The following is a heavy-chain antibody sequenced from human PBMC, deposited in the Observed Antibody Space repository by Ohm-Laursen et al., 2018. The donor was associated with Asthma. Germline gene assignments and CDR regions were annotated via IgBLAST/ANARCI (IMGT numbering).Heavy chain of an antibody. CDR2: IYYSGST. J-gene: IGHJ6*02. Sequence: SDTLSLTCTVPGGSISSYYWSWIRQPPGKGLEWIGYIYYSGSTYYNPSLKSRVTISVDTSKNQFSLKLSSVTAADTAVYYCASDYQIKDYYYYGMDVWGQGTTVTVSS. V-gene: IGHV4-59*04. CDR3: ASDYQIKDYYYYGMDV. CDR1: GGSISSYY. D-gene: IGHD4-17*01.